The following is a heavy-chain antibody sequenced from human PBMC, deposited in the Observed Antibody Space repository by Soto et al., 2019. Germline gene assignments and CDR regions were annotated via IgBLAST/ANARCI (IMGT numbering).Heavy chain of an antibody. CDR2: ISYDGSNK. J-gene: IGHJ4*02. Sequence: QVQLVESGGGVVQPGRSLRLSCAASGFTFSHYGIHWVRQAPGKGLEWLAVISYDGSNKHYADSVKGRFTVSRDNSKNTLYLQMNSLRGEDTAVYFCARYSGKYQGPIDYWGQGNLVTVSS. V-gene: IGHV3-30*03. D-gene: IGHD1-26*01. CDR1: GFTFSHYG. CDR3: ARYSGKYQGPIDY.